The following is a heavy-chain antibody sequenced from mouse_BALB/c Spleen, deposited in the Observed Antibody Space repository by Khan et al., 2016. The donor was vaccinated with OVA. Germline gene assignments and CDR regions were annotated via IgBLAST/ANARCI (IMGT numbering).Heavy chain of an antibody. CDR1: GYSLTRYG. J-gene: IGHJ2*01. D-gene: IGHD3-3*01. CDR2: IWAGGST. Sequence: VQLQESGPGLVAPSPTLSITCTVSGYSLTRYGVHWVRQPPGKGLEWLGLIWAGGSTNYYWALMSRLSISIDNSKSLVFLIMNSMPTDDTSLYYCGRYKYLARYWGQGTTLTVSS. V-gene: IGHV2-9*02. CDR3: GRYKYLARY.